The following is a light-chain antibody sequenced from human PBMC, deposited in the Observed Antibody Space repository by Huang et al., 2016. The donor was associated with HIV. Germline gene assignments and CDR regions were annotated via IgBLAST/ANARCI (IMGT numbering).Light chain of an antibody. CDR1: QSISSW. J-gene: IGKJ1*01. V-gene: IGKV1-5*03. CDR3: QQQWT. Sequence: DIQMTQSPSTLSAFVGDRVTITCRASQSISSWLAWDQQKPGKAPKLLISKAINLESGVPLRVSVNGSGTECTLTINSLHPDDSAVYYCQQQWTFGQGTKVEIK. CDR2: KAI.